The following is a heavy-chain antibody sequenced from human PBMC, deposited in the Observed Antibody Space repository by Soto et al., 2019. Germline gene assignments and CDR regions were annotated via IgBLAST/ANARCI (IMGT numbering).Heavy chain of an antibody. Sequence: ASVKVSCKASGGTFSSYAISWVRQAPGQGLEWMGWINSKSVGTNYAQKFQGRVTMTRETSINTAYMEVSRLTYDDTAVYYCARGGITVFGVIDYWGQGTPVTVSS. V-gene: IGHV1-2*02. CDR2: INSKSVGT. CDR1: GGTFSSYA. CDR3: ARGGITVFGVIDY. D-gene: IGHD3-3*01. J-gene: IGHJ4*02.